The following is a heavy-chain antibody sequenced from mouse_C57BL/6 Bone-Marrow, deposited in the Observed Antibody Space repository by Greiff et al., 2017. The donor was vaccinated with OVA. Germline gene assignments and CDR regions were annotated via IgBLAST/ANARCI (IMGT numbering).Heavy chain of an antibody. V-gene: IGHV5-4*03. CDR1: GFTFSSYA. J-gene: IGHJ1*03. CDR3: ARAPYDYDWYFDV. Sequence: EVMLVESGGGLVKPGGSLKLSCAASGFTFSSYAMSWVRQTPEKRLEWVATISDGGSYTYYPDNVKGRFTISRDNAKNNRYKQMSRLKSEDTAMYYCARAPYDYDWYFDVWGTGTTVTVSS. D-gene: IGHD2-4*01. CDR2: ISDGGSYT.